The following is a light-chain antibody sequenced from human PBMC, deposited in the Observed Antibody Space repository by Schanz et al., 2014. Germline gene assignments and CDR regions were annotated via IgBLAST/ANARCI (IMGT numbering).Light chain of an antibody. CDR1: QSVSSN. V-gene: IGKV3-20*01. Sequence: EIVLPQSPGTLPLSPGERATLSCRASQSVSSNLAWYQQKPGQAPRLLMSGVHDRASGIPDRFSGSGSGTDFTLTISRLEPDDFAVYYCQQYGTSPITFGQGTRLEIK. CDR2: GVH. CDR3: QQYGTSPIT. J-gene: IGKJ5*01.